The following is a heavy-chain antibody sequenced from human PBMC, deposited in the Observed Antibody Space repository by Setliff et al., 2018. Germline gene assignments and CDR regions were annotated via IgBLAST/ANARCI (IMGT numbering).Heavy chain of an antibody. Sequence: LRLSCAASGSTFSDHSLNWVRQAPGKGLEWVSYISSTESTMYYADSVKGRFTISRDNAKNSLYLQMNSLRAEDTAVYYCARDRGSYRTDYFAYWGQGILVTVSS. CDR3: ARDRGSYRTDYFAY. J-gene: IGHJ4*02. CDR1: GSTFSDHS. CDR2: ISSTESTM. D-gene: IGHD1-26*01. V-gene: IGHV3-48*01.